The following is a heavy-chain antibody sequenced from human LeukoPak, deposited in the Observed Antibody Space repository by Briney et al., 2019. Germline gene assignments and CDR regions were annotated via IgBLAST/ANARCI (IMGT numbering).Heavy chain of an antibody. CDR1: GGSISSSSYY. D-gene: IGHD6-19*01. V-gene: IGHV4-39*07. CDR2: IYYSGST. J-gene: IGHJ4*02. Sequence: SETLSLTCTVSGGSISSSSYYWGWIRQPPGKGLEWIGSIYYSGSTYYNPSLKSRVTISVDTSKNQFSLKLSSVTAADTAVYYCARQVLSGWGYFDYWGQGTLVTVSS. CDR3: ARQVLSGWGYFDY.